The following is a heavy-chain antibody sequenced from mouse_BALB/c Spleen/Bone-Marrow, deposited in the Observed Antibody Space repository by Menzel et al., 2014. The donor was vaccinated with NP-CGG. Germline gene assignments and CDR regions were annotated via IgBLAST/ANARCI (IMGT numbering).Heavy chain of an antibody. CDR3: ARYGGRYYAMDY. V-gene: IGHV14-3*02. Sequence: EVQLVESGAELVKPGASVKLSCTASGFNIKDAYMHWVKQRPKQGLEWIGRIDPANGNTNYDPRFQGKATITADTSSNTAYLQLSSLTSEDTAVYYCARYGGRYYAMDYWGQGTSVTVSS. D-gene: IGHD1-1*01. J-gene: IGHJ4*01. CDR1: GFNIKDAY. CDR2: IDPANGNT.